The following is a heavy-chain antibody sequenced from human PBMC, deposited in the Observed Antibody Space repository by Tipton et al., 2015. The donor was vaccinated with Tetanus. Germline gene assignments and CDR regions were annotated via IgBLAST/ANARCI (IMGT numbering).Heavy chain of an antibody. CDR2: ISGGGDRT. CDR3: AKDLGDVFQGAFDV. CDR1: GFTFSNYR. V-gene: IGHV3-23*02. D-gene: IGHD3-16*01. J-gene: IGHJ3*01. Sequence: GSLRLSCAVSGFTFSNYRMNWVRQAPGTGLEWVPAISGGGDRTFYEDSVKGRFTISRDNSEKTLSLQMNSLRAEDTAIYYCAKDLGDVFQGAFDVWGPGTTVTVSS.